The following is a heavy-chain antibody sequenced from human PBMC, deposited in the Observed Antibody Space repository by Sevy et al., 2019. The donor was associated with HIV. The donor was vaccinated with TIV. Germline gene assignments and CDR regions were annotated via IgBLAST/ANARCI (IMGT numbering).Heavy chain of an antibody. J-gene: IGHJ4*02. CDR2: ISYDGTNK. D-gene: IGHD3-22*01. V-gene: IGHV3-30*18. CDR1: GFIFSSYG. Sequence: GGSLRLSCAASGFIFSSYGMHWVRQAPGKGLEWVALISYDGTNKNYADSVKGRFTISRDNSKNTVFLEMNSLRAEDTVVYYCAKDYTYYYYESARSSDYWGQGTLVTVSS. CDR3: AKDYTYYYYESARSSDY.